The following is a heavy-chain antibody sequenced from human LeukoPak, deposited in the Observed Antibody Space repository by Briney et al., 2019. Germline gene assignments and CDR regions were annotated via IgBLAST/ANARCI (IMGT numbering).Heavy chain of an antibody. Sequence: PGRSLRLSWAASGFTFSRNWMHWVRHAPGKGLVWVSRINSDGSITNYADSVKGRFTISRDNAKNTLYLQMNSLRAEDTAVYYCARGPMVYAKPYDYWGQGTLVTVSS. CDR1: GFTFSRNW. J-gene: IGHJ4*02. CDR2: INSDGSIT. V-gene: IGHV3-74*01. D-gene: IGHD2-8*01. CDR3: ARGPMVYAKPYDY.